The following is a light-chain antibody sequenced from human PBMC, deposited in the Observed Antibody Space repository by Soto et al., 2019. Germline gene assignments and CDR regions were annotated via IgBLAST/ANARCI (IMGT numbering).Light chain of an antibody. V-gene: IGKV3-11*01. CDR2: DAS. Sequence: EIVLTQSPATLYLSPGERATLSCRASQSVSSYLAWYQQKPGQAPRLLIYDASNRATGIPARFSGSVSGTDFTLTISSLEPEDFAVYYCQPRSNWPPTFGQGTKLEIK. CDR3: QPRSNWPPT. CDR1: QSVSSY. J-gene: IGKJ2*01.